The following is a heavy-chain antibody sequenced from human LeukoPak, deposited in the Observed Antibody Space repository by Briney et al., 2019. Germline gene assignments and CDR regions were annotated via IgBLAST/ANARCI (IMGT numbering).Heavy chain of an antibody. CDR3: ARRIQLWSWWFDP. Sequence: KPSETLSLTCTVSHGSISSYSWSWIRQTPEKGLEWIGYMYNSGSTNYNPSLKSRVTISVDTSKNQFSLKLSSVTAADTAVYYCARRIQLWSWWFDPWGQGTLVTVSS. CDR1: HGSISSYS. CDR2: MYNSGST. J-gene: IGHJ5*02. D-gene: IGHD5-18*01. V-gene: IGHV4-59*01.